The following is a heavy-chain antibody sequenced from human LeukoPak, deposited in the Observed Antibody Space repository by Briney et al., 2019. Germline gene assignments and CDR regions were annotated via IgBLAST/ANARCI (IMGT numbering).Heavy chain of an antibody. D-gene: IGHD4-11*01. J-gene: IGHJ4*02. Sequence: GGSLRLSCAASGFTFSSYGMHWVRQAPGKGLEWVAVISYDGSNKYYADSVKGRFTISRDNSKNTLYLQMNSLRAEDTAVYYCAKDRFTDYNEYCFDYWGQGTLVTVSS. CDR3: AKDRFTDYNEYCFDY. CDR2: ISYDGSNK. CDR1: GFTFSSYG. V-gene: IGHV3-30*18.